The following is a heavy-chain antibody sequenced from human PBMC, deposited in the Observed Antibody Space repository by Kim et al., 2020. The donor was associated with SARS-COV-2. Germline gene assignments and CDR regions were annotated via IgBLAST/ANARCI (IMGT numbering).Heavy chain of an antibody. Sequence: FTISRDNAKNTLYLQMNSLRAEDTAVYYCARDGLPPHIVVEIALGSACDIWGQGTMVTVSS. CDR3: ARDGLPPHIVVEIALGSACDI. D-gene: IGHD2-21*01. V-gene: IGHV3-30*01. J-gene: IGHJ3*02.